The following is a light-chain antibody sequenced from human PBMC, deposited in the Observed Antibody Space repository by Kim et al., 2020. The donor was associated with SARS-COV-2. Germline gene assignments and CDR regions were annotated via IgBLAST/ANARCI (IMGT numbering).Light chain of an antibody. CDR3: CSYAGSYTSKV. CDR2: YVS. Sequence: QSALTQPRSVSGSPGQSVTISCTGTSSDVGGYNYVSWYQQHPGKAPKLMIYYVSKRPSGVPDRFSGSKSGNTASLTISGLQAEDEADYYCCSYAGSYTSKVFGGGTQLTVL. J-gene: IGLJ2*01. V-gene: IGLV2-11*01. CDR1: SSDVGGYNY.